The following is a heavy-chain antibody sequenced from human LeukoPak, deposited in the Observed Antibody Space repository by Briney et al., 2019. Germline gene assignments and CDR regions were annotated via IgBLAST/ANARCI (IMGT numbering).Heavy chain of an antibody. CDR3: ARRTLYRGWSYYLDF. J-gene: IGHJ4*02. V-gene: IGHV4-39*07. D-gene: IGHD6-19*01. CDR2: VYYSGTT. Sequence: NSSETLSLTCSVSGDSISLSFYYWGWIRQPPGKALEWIGSVYYSGTTSYNPSLKSRVTISVDMSKNHFSLRLRSVTAADTAMYYCARRTLYRGWSYYLDFWGQGSQVTVSS. CDR1: GDSISLSFYY.